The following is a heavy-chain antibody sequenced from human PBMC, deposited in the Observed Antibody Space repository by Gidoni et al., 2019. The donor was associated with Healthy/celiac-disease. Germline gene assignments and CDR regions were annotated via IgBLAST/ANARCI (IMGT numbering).Heavy chain of an antibody. CDR1: GGSISSYY. D-gene: IGHD2-15*01. Sequence: QVQLQESGPGLVKPSETLSLTCTVSGGSISSYYWSWIRQPPGKGLEWIGYIYYSGSTNYNPSLKSRVTISVDTSKNQFSLKLSSVTAADTAVYYCAIVGGSGWLDPWGQGTLVTVSS. V-gene: IGHV4-59*01. J-gene: IGHJ5*02. CDR2: IYYSGST. CDR3: AIVGGSGWLDP.